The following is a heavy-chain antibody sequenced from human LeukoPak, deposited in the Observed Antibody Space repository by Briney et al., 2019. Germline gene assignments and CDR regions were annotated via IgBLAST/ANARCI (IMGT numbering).Heavy chain of an antibody. J-gene: IGHJ4*02. CDR3: ARDASPLPGGYFDY. V-gene: IGHV3-23*01. Sequence: GGSLRLSCAASGFTFSSYAMSWVRQAPGKGLEWVSAISGSGGSTYYADSVRGRFTISRENSKNTLYLQMNSLRAEDTAVYYCARDASPLPGGYFDYWGQGTLVTVSS. CDR1: GFTFSSYA. CDR2: ISGSGGST. D-gene: IGHD3-10*01.